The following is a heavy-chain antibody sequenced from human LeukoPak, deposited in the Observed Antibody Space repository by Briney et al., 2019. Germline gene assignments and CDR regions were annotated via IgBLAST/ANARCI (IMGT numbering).Heavy chain of an antibody. Sequence: GGSPRLSCAASGFSFSSYNMDWVRQAPGKGLEWVSFIDSSSRYIYQADSVKGRFTISRDNAKSSVFLQLNSLRAEDTAVYYCARVGGHCTSTSCPPPDYWGQGTLVTVSS. D-gene: IGHD2-2*01. V-gene: IGHV3-21*01. CDR2: IDSSSRYI. J-gene: IGHJ4*02. CDR1: GFSFSSYN. CDR3: ARVGGHCTSTSCPPPDY.